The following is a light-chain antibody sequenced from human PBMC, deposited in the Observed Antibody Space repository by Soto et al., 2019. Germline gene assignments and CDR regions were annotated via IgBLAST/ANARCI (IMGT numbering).Light chain of an antibody. J-gene: IGKJ1*01. CDR2: KAS. V-gene: IGKV1-5*03. CDR1: QSINNR. Sequence: DIQMTQSPSTLSASVGDRVTITCRASQSINNRLAWYQQKPGQAPKLLIYKASTLESGVPSRFSGSESGTEFTLTISSLLPDDFATYYCQQYNGYSRTFGQGTKVDIK. CDR3: QQYNGYSRT.